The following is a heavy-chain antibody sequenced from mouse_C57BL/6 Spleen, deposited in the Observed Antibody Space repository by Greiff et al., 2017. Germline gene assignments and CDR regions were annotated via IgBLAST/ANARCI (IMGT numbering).Heavy chain of an antibody. CDR3: AKWGYYSNYGELFDY. CDR2: ISSGSSTV. D-gene: IGHD2-5*01. J-gene: IGHJ2*01. CDR1: GFTFSVYG. V-gene: IGHV5-17*01. Sequence: VKLVESGGGLVKPGGSLKLSCAALGFTFSVYGMHWVRQAPEEGLEWVAYISSGSSTVYYADTVSGRFTISRDNAKNTLFLQMTRLRSEETAVNYGAKWGYYSNYGELFDYWGQGTTLTVSS.